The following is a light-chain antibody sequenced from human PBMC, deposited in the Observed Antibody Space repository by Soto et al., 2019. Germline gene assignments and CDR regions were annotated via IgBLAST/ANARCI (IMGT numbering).Light chain of an antibody. V-gene: IGLV4-69*01. CDR2: LNSDGSH. Sequence: QLVLTQSPSASASLGASVKLTCTLSSGHSSYAIAWHQQQPEKGPRYLMKLNSDGSHSKGDGIPDRFLGSSSGTERYLTISSLQSEDEADYYCQTWGTGTWVFGGGTKLTVL. J-gene: IGLJ3*02. CDR1: SGHSSYA. CDR3: QTWGTGTWV.